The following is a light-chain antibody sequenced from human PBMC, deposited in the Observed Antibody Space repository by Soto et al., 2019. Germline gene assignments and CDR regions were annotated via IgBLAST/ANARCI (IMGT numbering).Light chain of an antibody. V-gene: IGKV3-20*01. CDR3: QQYGSSLS. J-gene: IGKJ1*01. CDR1: QTLSNR. CDR2: VTS. Sequence: EIVLTHSPSTLSSFPGERVTRSFRASQTLSNRLAWYQHKPGQAPRLLIYVTSNRATGIPARFSGSGSGTDFTLTISRLEPEDFAVYYCQQYGSSLSFGQGTKVDIK.